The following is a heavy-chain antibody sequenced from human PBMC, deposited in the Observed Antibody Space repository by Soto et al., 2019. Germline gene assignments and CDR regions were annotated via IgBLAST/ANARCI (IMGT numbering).Heavy chain of an antibody. CDR1: GGTFSSYA. Sequence: SVKVSCKASGGTFSSYAISWVRQAPGQGLEWMGGIIPIFGTANYAQKFQGRVTITADESTSTAYTELSSLRSEDTAVYYCATTPLCDLSTTYYFAYWGQGTLVTVSS. V-gene: IGHV1-69*13. J-gene: IGHJ4*02. CDR3: ATTPLCDLSTTYYFAY. CDR2: IIPIFGTA. D-gene: IGHD2-2*01.